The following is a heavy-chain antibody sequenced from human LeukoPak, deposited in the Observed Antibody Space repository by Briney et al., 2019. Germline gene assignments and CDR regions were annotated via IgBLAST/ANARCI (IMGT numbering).Heavy chain of an antibody. CDR1: GHTFTSYG. CDR3: ARSVWFGELTPFDY. Sequence: ASVKVSCKASGHTFTSYGISWVRQAPGQGLEWMGWISAYNGNTNYAQKLQGRVTMTTDTSTSTAYMELRSLRSDDTAVYYCARSVWFGELTPFDYWGQGTLVTVSS. CDR2: ISAYNGNT. J-gene: IGHJ4*02. V-gene: IGHV1-18*01. D-gene: IGHD3-10*01.